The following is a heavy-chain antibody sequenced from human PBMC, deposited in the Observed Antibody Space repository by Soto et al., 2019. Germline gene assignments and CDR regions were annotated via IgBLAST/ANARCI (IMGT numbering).Heavy chain of an antibody. V-gene: IGHV3-53*01. Sequence: PGGSLRLSCAASGFSVSNNYMSWVRQAPGKGLEWVSLIYSGGNTFYADSVKGRFTISRDRSKNTVHLQMNNVRAEDTAVYYCVRDKRTISGVFPGYWGQGTQVTVSS. CDR2: IYSGGNT. CDR3: VRDKRTISGVFPGY. CDR1: GFSVSNNY. J-gene: IGHJ4*02. D-gene: IGHD1-1*01.